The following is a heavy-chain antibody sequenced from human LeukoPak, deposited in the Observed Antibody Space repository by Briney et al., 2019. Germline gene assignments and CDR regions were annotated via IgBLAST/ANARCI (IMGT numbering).Heavy chain of an antibody. J-gene: IGHJ2*01. V-gene: IGHV4-39*07. CDR2: INHSGST. CDR1: GGSISSSSYY. D-gene: IGHD3-10*01. Sequence: SETLSLTCTVSGGSISSSSYYWSWIRQPPGKGLEWIGEINHSGSTNYNPSLKSRVTISVDTSKNQFSLKLSSVTAADTAVYYCARSLWLRYFDLWGRGTLVTVSS. CDR3: ARSLWLRYFDL.